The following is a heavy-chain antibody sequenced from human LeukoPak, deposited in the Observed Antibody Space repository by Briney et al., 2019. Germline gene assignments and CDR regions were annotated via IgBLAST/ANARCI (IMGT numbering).Heavy chain of an antibody. Sequence: ASVKVSCKASGYTFTSYDINWVRQAPGQGLEWMGWMNPNSGNTGYAQKFQGRVTMTRNTSISTAYMELSSLRSEDTAVYYCARGLLDCSSTSCYAYWGQGTLVTVSS. D-gene: IGHD2-2*01. CDR2: MNPNSGNT. J-gene: IGHJ4*02. CDR1: GYTFTSYD. CDR3: ARGLLDCSSTSCYAY. V-gene: IGHV1-8*01.